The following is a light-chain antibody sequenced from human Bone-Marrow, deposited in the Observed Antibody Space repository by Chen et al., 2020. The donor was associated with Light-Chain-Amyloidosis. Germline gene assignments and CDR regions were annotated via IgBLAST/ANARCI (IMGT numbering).Light chain of an antibody. J-gene: IGLJ3*02. CDR1: NIGSTS. CDR2: DDR. CDR3: QVWDRSSDRPV. Sequence: SYVLTQPSSASVAPGQTAPIARGGNNIGSTSVHWYQQTPGQAPLLVVYDDRDRPSGIPERLSGSNSGNTATLTISRVEAGDEADYYCQVWDRSSDRPVFGGGTKLTVL. V-gene: IGLV3-21*02.